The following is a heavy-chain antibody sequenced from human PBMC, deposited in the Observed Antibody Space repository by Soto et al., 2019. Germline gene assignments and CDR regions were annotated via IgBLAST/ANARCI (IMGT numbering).Heavy chain of an antibody. J-gene: IGHJ6*02. CDR3: ARRNTAMVQSYYYGMDV. CDR2: ISPGDSDT. D-gene: IGHD5-18*01. Sequence: GDSLQISCKGSGYRFTSYWIGWVRQMPGKGLEWMGIISPGDSDTRYSPSFQGQVTISADKSITTAYLQWSSLKASDTAIYYCARRNTAMVQSYYYGMDVWRQGNTVTGSS. CDR1: GYRFTSYW. V-gene: IGHV5-51*01.